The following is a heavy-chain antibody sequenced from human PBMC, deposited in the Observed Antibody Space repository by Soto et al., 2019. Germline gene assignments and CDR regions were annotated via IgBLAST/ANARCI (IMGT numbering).Heavy chain of an antibody. J-gene: IGHJ6*02. D-gene: IGHD2-21*02. CDR3: ARSAVVTARENYYYYYGMDV. Sequence: SDTLSLTCAVYGGSFSVYYWSWIRQPPGKGPEWIGEINHSGSTNYNPSLKSRVTISVDTSKNQFSLKLSSVTAADTAVYYCARSAVVTARENYYYYYGMDVWGQGTTVTVSS. V-gene: IGHV4-34*01. CDR2: INHSGST. CDR1: GGSFSVYY.